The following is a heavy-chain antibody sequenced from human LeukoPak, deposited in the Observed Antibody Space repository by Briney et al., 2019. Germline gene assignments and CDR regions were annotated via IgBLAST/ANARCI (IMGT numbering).Heavy chain of an antibody. CDR3: ARDRSGDCSSTSCYQQGPHYYYYGMDV. CDR2: IYYSGST. V-gene: IGHV4-59*01. D-gene: IGHD2-2*01. J-gene: IGHJ6*02. CDR1: GGSISSYY. Sequence: PSETLSLTCTVSGGSISSYYWSWIRQPPGKGLEWIGYIYYSGSTNYNPSLKSRVTISVDTSKNRFSLKLSSVTAADTAVYYCARDRSGDCSSTSCYQQGPHYYYYGMDVWGQGTTVTVSS.